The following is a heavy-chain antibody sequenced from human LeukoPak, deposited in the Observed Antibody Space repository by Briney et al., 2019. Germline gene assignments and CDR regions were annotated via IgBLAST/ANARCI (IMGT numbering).Heavy chain of an antibody. CDR3: ARDRTTGEADF. D-gene: IGHD2/OR15-2a*01. Sequence: PGGSLRLSCAASGFTVSSNYMSWVRQAPGKGLECVSVIYSVGSTYYADSVKGRFTVSRDDSKNTLYLQMNSLRAEDTAVYYCARDRTTGEADFWGQGTLVTVSS. CDR2: IYSVGST. V-gene: IGHV3-66*02. J-gene: IGHJ4*02. CDR1: GFTVSSNY.